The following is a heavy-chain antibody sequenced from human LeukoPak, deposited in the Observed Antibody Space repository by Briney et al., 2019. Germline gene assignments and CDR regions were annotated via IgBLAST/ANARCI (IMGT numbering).Heavy chain of an antibody. CDR3: ARDGAYYYDSSGYYHFDY. CDR1: GGSISSYY. D-gene: IGHD3-22*01. V-gene: IGHV4-4*07. Sequence: SETLSLTCTVSGGSISSYYWSWIRQPAGKGLEWIGRIYTSGSTYYNPSLKSRVTISVDTSKNQFSLKLSSVTAADTAVYYCARDGAYYYDSSGYYHFDYWGQGTLVTVSS. J-gene: IGHJ4*02. CDR2: IYTSGST.